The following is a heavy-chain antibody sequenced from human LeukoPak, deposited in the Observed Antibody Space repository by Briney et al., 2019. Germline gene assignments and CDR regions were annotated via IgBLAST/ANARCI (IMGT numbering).Heavy chain of an antibody. CDR1: GGTFSSYA. J-gene: IGHJ5*02. V-gene: IGHV1-69*13. D-gene: IGHD3-22*01. Sequence: SVKVSCKASGGTFSSYAISWVRQAPGQGLEWMGGITPIFGTANYAQKFQGRVTITADESTSTAYMELSSLRSEDTAVYYCARDIDSSGYRGWFDPWGQGTLVTVSS. CDR3: ARDIDSSGYRGWFDP. CDR2: ITPIFGTA.